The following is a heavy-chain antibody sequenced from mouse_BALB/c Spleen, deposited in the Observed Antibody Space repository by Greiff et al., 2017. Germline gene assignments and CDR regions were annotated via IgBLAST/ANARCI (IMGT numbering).Heavy chain of an antibody. CDR3: ARGGYGNYFFYYFDY. V-gene: IGHV1-9*01. J-gene: IGHJ2*01. D-gene: IGHD2-1*01. Sequence: QVQLQQSGAELMKPGASVKISCKATGYTFSSYWIEWVKQRPGHGLEWIGEILPGSGSTNYNEKFKGKATFTADTSSNTAYMQLSSLTSEDSAVYYCARGGYGNYFFYYFDYWGQGTTLTVSS. CDR2: ILPGSGST. CDR1: GYTFSSYW.